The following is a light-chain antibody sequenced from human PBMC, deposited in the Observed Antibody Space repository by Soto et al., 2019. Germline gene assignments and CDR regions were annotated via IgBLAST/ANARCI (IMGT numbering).Light chain of an antibody. J-gene: IGLJ2*01. V-gene: IGLV2-14*01. CDR2: EVS. Sequence: QSALTQPASVSGSPGQSITISCTGTSSDVGGYNYVSWYQQHPGKAPKLMIYEVSNRPSGVSNRFSGSKSGNTASLTISGLKAEDEADYYCSSYTGSSTLGLFGGGTKVTVL. CDR1: SSDVGGYNY. CDR3: SSYTGSSTLGL.